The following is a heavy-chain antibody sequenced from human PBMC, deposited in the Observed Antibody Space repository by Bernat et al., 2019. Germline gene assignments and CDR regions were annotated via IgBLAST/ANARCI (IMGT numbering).Heavy chain of an antibody. CDR1: GGSISSSGYY. CDR2: IYYSGST. Sequence: QLQLQESGPGLVKPSETLSPTCTVSGGSISSSGYYWDWIRQPPGKGLEWIGSIYYSGSTYYNPSLKSRVTISVDTSKNQFSLKLSSVTAADTSVYYCARRTTTVVHYWGQGTLVTVSS. J-gene: IGHJ4*02. D-gene: IGHD4-17*01. V-gene: IGHV4-39*01. CDR3: ARRTTTVVHY.